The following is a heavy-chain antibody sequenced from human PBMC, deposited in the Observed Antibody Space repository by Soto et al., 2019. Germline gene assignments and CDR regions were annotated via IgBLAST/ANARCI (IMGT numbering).Heavy chain of an antibody. D-gene: IGHD3-22*01. CDR1: GFTFSEYS. CDR3: VKSHDTSAYYLSIDS. J-gene: IGHJ4*02. Sequence: GGSLRLSCSASGFTFSEYSMHWVRQAPGKGLQYVSTISSDGDITYYADSVKGRFTISRDNSKNTLYLQMNSLRPEDTAVYYCVKSHDTSAYYLSIDSWGQG. CDR2: ISSDGDIT. V-gene: IGHV3-64D*06.